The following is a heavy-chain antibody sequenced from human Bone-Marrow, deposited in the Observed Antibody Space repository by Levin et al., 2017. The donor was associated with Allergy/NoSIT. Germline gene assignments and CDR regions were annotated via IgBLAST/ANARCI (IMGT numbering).Heavy chain of an antibody. J-gene: IGHJ2*01. CDR3: AKTISSSWSSYWYFDL. CDR1: GYTFTGYY. V-gene: IGHV1-2*02. CDR2: INPNSGGT. D-gene: IGHD6-13*01. Sequence: ASVKVSCKASGYTFTGYYMHWVRQAPGQGLEWMGWINPNSGGTNYAQKFQGRVTMTRDTSISTAYMELSRLRSDDTAVYYCAKTISSSWSSYWYFDLWGRGTLVTVSS.